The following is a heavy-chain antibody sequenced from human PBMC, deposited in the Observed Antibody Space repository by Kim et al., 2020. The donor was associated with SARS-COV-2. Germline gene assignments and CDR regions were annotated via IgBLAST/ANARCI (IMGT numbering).Heavy chain of an antibody. CDR2: IYYSGST. Sequence: SETLSLTCTVSGGSISSSSYYWGWIRQPPGKGLEWIGSIYYSGSTYYNPSLKSRVTISVDTSKNQFSLKLSSVTAADTAVYYCARIPFDSSGYYPPERFDPWAREPWSPSPQ. J-gene: IGHJ5*02. D-gene: IGHD3-22*01. V-gene: IGHV4-39*01. CDR3: ARIPFDSSGYYPPERFDP. CDR1: GGSISSSSYY.